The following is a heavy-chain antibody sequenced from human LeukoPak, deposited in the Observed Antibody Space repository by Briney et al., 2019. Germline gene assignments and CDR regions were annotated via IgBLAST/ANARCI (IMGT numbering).Heavy chain of an antibody. CDR2: INPNSGST. V-gene: IGHV1-2*02. J-gene: IGHJ4*02. D-gene: IGHD6-13*01. Sequence: ASVKVSCKASGYTFTGYYMHWVRQAPGQGLEWMGWINPNSGSTNYAQKFQGRVTMTRDTSISTAYMELSRLRSEDTAVYYCARAGYSSSWHHWGQGTLVTVSS. CDR1: GYTFTGYY. CDR3: ARAGYSSSWHH.